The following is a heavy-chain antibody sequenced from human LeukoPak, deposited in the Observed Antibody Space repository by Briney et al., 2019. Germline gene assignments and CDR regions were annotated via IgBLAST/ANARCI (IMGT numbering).Heavy chain of an antibody. J-gene: IGHJ1*01. Sequence: GGSLRLSCAASGFTFSSYAMNWVCQAPGKGLEWVSAISGSGGSTYYADSVKGRFTISRDNSKNTLYLQMNSLRAEDTAVYYCAKTLAAAGRAYFQHGGQGTLVTVSS. CDR2: ISGSGGST. CDR3: AKTLAAAGRAYFQH. D-gene: IGHD6-13*01. V-gene: IGHV3-23*01. CDR1: GFTFSSYA.